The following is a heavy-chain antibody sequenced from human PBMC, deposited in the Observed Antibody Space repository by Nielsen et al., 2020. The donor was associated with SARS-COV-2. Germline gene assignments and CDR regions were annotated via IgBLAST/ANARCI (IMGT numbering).Heavy chain of an antibody. CDR1: GYRFSTYG. D-gene: IGHD6-13*01. CDR3: ARDTGSWFMDV. J-gene: IGHJ6*03. Sequence: ASVKVSCKASGYRFSTYGISWVRQAPGHRLEWMGWISAGNGATTYSREFQDRVTITRDTSASTVYMELSSLRSEDTAVYYCARDTGSWFMDVWGKGTTVTVSS. V-gene: IGHV1-3*03. CDR2: ISAGNGAT.